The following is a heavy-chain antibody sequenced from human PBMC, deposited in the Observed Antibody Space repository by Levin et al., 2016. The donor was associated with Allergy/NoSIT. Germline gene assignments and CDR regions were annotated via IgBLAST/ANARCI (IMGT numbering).Heavy chain of an antibody. V-gene: IGHV3-30*03. CDR2: ISYDGSNK. D-gene: IGHD6-13*01. J-gene: IGHJ6*02. Sequence: VRQAPGKGLEWVAVISYDGSNKYYADSVKGRFTISRDNSKNTLYLQMNSLRAEDTAVYYCAMSIAAAGTPRYYYYGMDVWGQGTTVTVSS. CDR3: AMSIAAAGTPRYYYYGMDV.